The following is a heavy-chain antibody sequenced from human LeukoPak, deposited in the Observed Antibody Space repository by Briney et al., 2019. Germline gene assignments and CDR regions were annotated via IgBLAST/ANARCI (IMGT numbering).Heavy chain of an antibody. J-gene: IGHJ4*02. CDR1: GGSLSSHY. V-gene: IGHV4-59*11. Sequence: PSETLSLTCTVSGGSLSSHYWSWIRQPPGKGLEWIGYIYSRGNTKYNPSLKNRVTISIDTSKNQFSLKLNSVTAADTAVYYCARDGGSTWDFDYWGQGTLVTVSS. CDR3: ARDGGSTWDFDY. D-gene: IGHD6-13*01. CDR2: IYSRGNT.